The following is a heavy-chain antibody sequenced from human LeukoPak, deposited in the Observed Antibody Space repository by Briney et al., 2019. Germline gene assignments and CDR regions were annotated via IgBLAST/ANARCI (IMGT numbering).Heavy chain of an antibody. CDR2: INPNSGGT. Sequence: ASVKVSCKASGYTFTGYYMHWVRQAPGQGLEWMGWINPNSGGTNYAQKFQGRVTMTRDTSISTAYMELSRLRSDDTAVYYCARDRVPAAHDAVDIWGQGTMVTVSS. J-gene: IGHJ3*02. CDR3: ARDRVPAAHDAVDI. CDR1: GYTFTGYY. V-gene: IGHV1-2*02. D-gene: IGHD2-2*01.